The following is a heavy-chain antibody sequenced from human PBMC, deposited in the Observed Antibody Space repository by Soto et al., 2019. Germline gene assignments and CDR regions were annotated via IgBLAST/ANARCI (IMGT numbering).Heavy chain of an antibody. D-gene: IGHD2-2*01. CDR1: GFTFSSYA. Sequence: EGSLRLSCAASGFTFSSYAMSWVRQAPGKGLEWVSAISGSGGSTYYADSVKGRFTISRDNSKNTLYLQMNSLRAEDTAVYYCAKNPDIVVVPAAPGPDNWFDPWGQGTLVTVSS. CDR3: AKNPDIVVVPAAPGPDNWFDP. CDR2: ISGSGGST. J-gene: IGHJ5*02. V-gene: IGHV3-23*01.